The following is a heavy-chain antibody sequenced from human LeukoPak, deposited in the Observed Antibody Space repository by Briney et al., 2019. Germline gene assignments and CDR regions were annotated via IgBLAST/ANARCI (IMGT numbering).Heavy chain of an antibody. Sequence: GGSLRLSCAASGFTFSTYEFNWVRQAPGKGLEWVAYIGVGGNSIYYADSVRGRFTTSRDNAQNSLYLEMNSLSVEDTALYYCARETAHCGGDCFDYWGQGTLVTVSS. D-gene: IGHD2-21*01. CDR3: ARETAHCGGDCFDY. CDR2: IGVGGNSI. CDR1: GFTFSTYE. J-gene: IGHJ4*02. V-gene: IGHV3-48*03.